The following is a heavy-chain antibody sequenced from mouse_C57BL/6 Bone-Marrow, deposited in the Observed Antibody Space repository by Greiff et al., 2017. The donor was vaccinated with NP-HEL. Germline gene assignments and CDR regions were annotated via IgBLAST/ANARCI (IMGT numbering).Heavy chain of an antibody. CDR1: GFNIKDDY. V-gene: IGHV14-4*01. CDR3: TKGQLFDY. CDR2: IDPENGDT. J-gene: IGHJ2*01. D-gene: IGHD6-1*01. Sequence: EVQLQQSGAELVRPGASVKLSCTASGFNIKDDYMHWVKQRPEQGLEWIGWIDPENGDTEYASKFQGKATITADTSSNTAYLQLSSLTSEDTAVYYGTKGQLFDYWGQGTTLTVSS.